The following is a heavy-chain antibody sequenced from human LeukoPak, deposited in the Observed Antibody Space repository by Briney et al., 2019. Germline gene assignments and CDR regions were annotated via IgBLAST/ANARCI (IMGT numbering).Heavy chain of an antibody. CDR1: GFTFSSYW. CDR3: ARSDVLRYFDWLLYPAGIDY. J-gene: IGHJ4*02. D-gene: IGHD3-9*01. V-gene: IGHV3-7*01. CDR2: IKQDGSEK. Sequence: GGSLRLSCAASGFTFSSYWMSWVRQAPGKGLEWVPNIKQDGSEKYYVDSVKGRFTISRDNAKNSLYLQMNSLRAEDTAVYYCARSDVLRYFDWLLYPAGIDYWGQGTLVTVSS.